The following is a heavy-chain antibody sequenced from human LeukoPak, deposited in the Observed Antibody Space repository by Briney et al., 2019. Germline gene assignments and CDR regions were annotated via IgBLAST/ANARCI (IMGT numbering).Heavy chain of an antibody. Sequence: GASVKVSCKASGYTFTSYAMHWVRQAPGQRLEWMGWINAGNGNTKYSQKFQGRVTITRDTSASTAYMELSSLRSEDTAVYYCARDYWATGCFDYWGQGTLVTVSS. CDR2: INAGNGNT. CDR3: ARDYWATGCFDY. V-gene: IGHV1-3*01. D-gene: IGHD3-9*01. J-gene: IGHJ4*02. CDR1: GYTFTSYA.